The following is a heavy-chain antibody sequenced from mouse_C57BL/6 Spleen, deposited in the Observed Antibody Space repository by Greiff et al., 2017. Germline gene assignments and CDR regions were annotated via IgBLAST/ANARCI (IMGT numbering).Heavy chain of an antibody. CDR1: GYTFPSSG. D-gene: IGHD1-1*01. CDR3: ALVALYYAMDY. J-gene: IGHJ4*01. V-gene: IGHV1-81*01. Sequence: VQLQQSGAELARPGASVKLSCKASGYTFPSSGISWVKQRTGQGLEWIGEIYPRSGNTYYNEKFKGKATLTADKSSSTAYMELRSLTSEDSAVYFCALVALYYAMDYWGQGTSVTVSS. CDR2: IYPRSGNT.